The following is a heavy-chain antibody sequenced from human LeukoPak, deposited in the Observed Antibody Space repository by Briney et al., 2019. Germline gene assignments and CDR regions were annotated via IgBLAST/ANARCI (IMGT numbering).Heavy chain of an antibody. Sequence: SGPVLVKPTETLTLTFTVSGFSLSNARMGVSWIRQPPGKALEWLAHIFSNDEKSYSTSLKSRLTISKDTSKSQVVLTMTNMDPVDTATYYCARTIFNDILTGHFDYWGQGTLVTVSS. V-gene: IGHV2-26*01. CDR3: ARTIFNDILTGHFDY. D-gene: IGHD3-9*01. J-gene: IGHJ4*02. CDR2: IFSNDEK. CDR1: GFSLSNARMG.